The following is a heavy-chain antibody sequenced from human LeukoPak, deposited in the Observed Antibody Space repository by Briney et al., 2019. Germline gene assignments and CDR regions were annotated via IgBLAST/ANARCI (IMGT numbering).Heavy chain of an antibody. CDR3: ARHSSSFFDY. V-gene: IGHV1-2*02. D-gene: IGHD6-6*01. CDR2: INPNSGGT. CDR1: GYTFTGHH. J-gene: IGHJ4*02. Sequence: GASVKVSCKASGYTFTGHHIHWVRQAPGQGLEWMGWINPNSGGTNYAQKLQGRVTMTRDTSISTAYMELSRLRSEDTAVYYCARHSSSFFDYWGQGTLVSVSS.